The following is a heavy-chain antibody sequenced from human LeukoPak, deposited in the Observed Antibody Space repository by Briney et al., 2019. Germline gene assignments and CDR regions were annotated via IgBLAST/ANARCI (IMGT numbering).Heavy chain of an antibody. CDR2: VHGDGYSI. CDR1: GFPFSSYA. Sequence: GGSLRLSCAASGFPFSSYAMYWVRQAPGKGLVWVARVHGDGYSISYADSVRGRFTISRDNAKDTLYLHMNSLRPEDTAVYYCGRAQVGAPTDFWGQGTLVTVSS. J-gene: IGHJ4*02. CDR3: GRAQVGAPTDF. D-gene: IGHD1-26*01. V-gene: IGHV3-74*01.